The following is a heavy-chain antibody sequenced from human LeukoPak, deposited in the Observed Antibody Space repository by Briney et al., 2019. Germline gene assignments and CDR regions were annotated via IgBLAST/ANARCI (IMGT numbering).Heavy chain of an antibody. V-gene: IGHV3-30*02. CDR1: GFTVSSNY. J-gene: IGHJ4*02. D-gene: IGHD6-19*01. CDR3: ANDAYSSGWSLGY. Sequence: GGSLRLSCAASGFTVSSNYMSWVRQAPGKGLEWVAFIRYDGSNKYYADSVKGRFTISRDNSKNTLYLQMNSLRTDDTAVYTCANDAYSSGWSLGYWGQETLVTVSS. CDR2: IRYDGSNK.